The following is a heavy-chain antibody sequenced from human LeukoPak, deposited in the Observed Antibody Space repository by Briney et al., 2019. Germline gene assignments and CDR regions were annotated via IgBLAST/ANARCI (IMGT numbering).Heavy chain of an antibody. V-gene: IGHV3-74*01. J-gene: IGHJ6*04. CDR1: GFTFGSYW. D-gene: IGHD3-10*02. CDR3: AELGITMIGGV. CDR2: INGHGSTT. Sequence: PGGSLRLSCAASGFTFGSYWMHWVRQVPGKGLFWVSRINGHGSTTNYADSVKGRFTISRDNAKNSLYLQMNSLRAEDTAVYYCAELGITMIGGVWGKGTTVTISS.